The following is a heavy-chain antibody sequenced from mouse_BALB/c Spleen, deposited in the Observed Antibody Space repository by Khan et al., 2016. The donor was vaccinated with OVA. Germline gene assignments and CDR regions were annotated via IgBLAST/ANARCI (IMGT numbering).Heavy chain of an antibody. CDR1: GYTFINYW. V-gene: IGHV1-7*01. J-gene: IGHJ2*01. CDR2: INPSTAYI. D-gene: IGHD1-1*01. CDR3: ARRGLRWDFDY. Sequence: QVQLQQSGAELAKPGASVKMSCKASGYTFINYWILWVKQRPGQGLEWIGYINPSTAYIEYNQNFKDKATLTAVKSSRTAYMQLSSLTSEDSAVYYCARRGLRWDFDYWGQGTTLTVSS.